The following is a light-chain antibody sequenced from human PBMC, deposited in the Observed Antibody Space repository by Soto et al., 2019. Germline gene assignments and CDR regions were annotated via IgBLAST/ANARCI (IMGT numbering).Light chain of an antibody. CDR1: QSISSY. CDR2: AAS. J-gene: IGKJ1*01. Sequence: DIQMTQSPSSLSASVGDRVTITCRASQSISSYLNWYQQKPGKAPKLLIYAASSLQSGVPSRFSGSGSGTDFPLTISSLQHEDFATYYCQQSYSTPPTFGQGTKVEIK. CDR3: QQSYSTPPT. V-gene: IGKV1-39*01.